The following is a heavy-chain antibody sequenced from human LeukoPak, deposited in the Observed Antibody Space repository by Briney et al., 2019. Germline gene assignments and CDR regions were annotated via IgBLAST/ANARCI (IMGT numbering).Heavy chain of an antibody. CDR2: INDFGNFI. CDR1: GLTLRNIF. Sequence: GGSLRLSCAVSGLTLRNIFLNWVRQVPGKGLEWVSCINDFGNFITYADSVKGRFTISRDNAKNTLFLQMNSLRVEDTAIYYCTGVDYYWGQGIPVTVSS. CDR3: TGVDYY. V-gene: IGHV3-74*03. J-gene: IGHJ4*02.